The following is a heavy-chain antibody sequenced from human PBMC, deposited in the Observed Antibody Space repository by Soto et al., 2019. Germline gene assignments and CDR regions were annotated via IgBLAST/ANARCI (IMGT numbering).Heavy chain of an antibody. D-gene: IGHD5-18*01. CDR1: GGSVSTYY. CDR2: IYYNGNT. CDR3: ALERRYSSGPRINHYFHY. V-gene: IGHV4-59*02. J-gene: IGHJ4*02. Sequence: QVQLQESGPGLVKPSEALSLTCSVSGGSVSTYYWSWIRQPPGKGLEWIGYIYYNGNTNYNPSLKIRVTISLDTSSKHFSLNLSSVTTAHTAVYYCALERRYSSGPRINHYFHYWGQGSLVTVSS.